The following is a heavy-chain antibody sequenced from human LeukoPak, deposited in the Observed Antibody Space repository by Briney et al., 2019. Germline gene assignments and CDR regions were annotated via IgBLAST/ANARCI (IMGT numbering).Heavy chain of an antibody. J-gene: IGHJ4*02. D-gene: IGHD3-22*01. V-gene: IGHV4-39*07. CDR1: GGSISSSSYY. CDR3: ARVIGYYYDSSGYLASGEPVDY. CDR2: IYYSGST. Sequence: SETLSLTCTVSGGSISSSSYYWGWIRQPPGKGLEWIGSIYYSGSTYYNPSLKSRVTISVDTSTNQFSLKLSSVTAADTAVYYCARVIGYYYDSSGYLASGEPVDYWGQGTLVTVSS.